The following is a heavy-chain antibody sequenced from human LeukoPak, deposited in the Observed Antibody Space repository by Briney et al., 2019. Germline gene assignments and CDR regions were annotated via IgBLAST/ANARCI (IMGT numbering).Heavy chain of an antibody. J-gene: IGHJ6*03. CDR2: IKQDGSEK. CDR1: GFTFSSYW. Sequence: GGSLRLSCAASGFTFSSYWTSWVRQAPGKGLEWVANIKQDGSEKYYVDSVKGRFTISRDNAKNSLYLQMNSLRAEDTAVYYCAREYYYYYYMDVWGKGTTVTVSS. V-gene: IGHV3-7*01. CDR3: AREYYYYYYMDV.